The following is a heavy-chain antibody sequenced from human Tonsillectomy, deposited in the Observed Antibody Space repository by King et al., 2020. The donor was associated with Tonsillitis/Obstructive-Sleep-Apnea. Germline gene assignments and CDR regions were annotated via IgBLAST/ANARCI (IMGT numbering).Heavy chain of an antibody. D-gene: IGHD6-13*01. CDR1: GFTFSSYW. CDR2: IKQDGSEK. V-gene: IGHV3-7*01. Sequence: VQLVESGGGLVQPGGSLRLSCAASGFTFSSYWMSWVRQAPGKGLEWVANIKQDGSEKYYVDSVKGRFTISRDNAKNSLYLQMNSLRAEDTAVYYCASLFRQQLVLDWFDPWGQGTLVTVSS. J-gene: IGHJ5*02. CDR3: ASLFRQQLVLDWFDP.